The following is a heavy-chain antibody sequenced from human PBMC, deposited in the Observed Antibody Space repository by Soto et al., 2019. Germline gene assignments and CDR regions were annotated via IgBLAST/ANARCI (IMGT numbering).Heavy chain of an antibody. CDR1: GGPFSGYY. D-gene: IGHD3-3*01. Sequence: LSLTCAVYGGPFSGYYWSWIRQPPGKGLEWIGEINHSGSTNYNPSLKSRVTISVDTSKNQFSLKLGSVTAADTAVYYCARDRYYDFWSGYSYYYYGMDVWGQGTTVTVSS. CDR3: ARDRYYDFWSGYSYYYYGMDV. CDR2: INHSGST. J-gene: IGHJ6*02. V-gene: IGHV4-34*01.